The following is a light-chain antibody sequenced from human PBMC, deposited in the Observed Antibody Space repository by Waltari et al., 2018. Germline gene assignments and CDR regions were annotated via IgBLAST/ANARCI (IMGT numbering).Light chain of an antibody. CDR2: GQD. Sequence: SSELTQDPAVSVALGQPVTITCQGASLRRYSASWYQQRPGQAPILVRYGQDNRPSGIPDRFSGSTSGDTATLTITGAQAEDEADYYCLSRDSSSTRLFGGGTRLTV. J-gene: IGLJ3*02. CDR3: LSRDSSSTRL. V-gene: IGLV3-19*01. CDR1: SLRRYS.